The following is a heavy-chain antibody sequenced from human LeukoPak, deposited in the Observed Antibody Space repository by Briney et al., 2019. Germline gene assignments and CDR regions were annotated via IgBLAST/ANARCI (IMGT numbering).Heavy chain of an antibody. CDR1: GFTFSSYA. J-gene: IGHJ4*02. V-gene: IGHV3-23*01. D-gene: IGHD3-10*01. CDR3: AKGGVLLWFGELFAGDY. Sequence: GGSLRLSCAASGFTFSSYAVSWVRQAPGKGLEWVSAISGSGGSTYYADSVKGRFTISRDNSKNTLYLQMNSLRAEDTAVYYCAKGGVLLWFGELFAGDYWGQGTLVTVSS. CDR2: ISGSGGST.